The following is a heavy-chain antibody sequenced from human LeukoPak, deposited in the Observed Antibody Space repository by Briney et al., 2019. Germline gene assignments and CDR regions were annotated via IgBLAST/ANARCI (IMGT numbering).Heavy chain of an antibody. V-gene: IGHV3-23*01. Sequence: GGSLRLSCAASGFTFSSYEMSWVRQAPGKGLEWVSAISGSGGSTYYADSVKGRFTISRDNSKNTLYLQMNSLRAEDTAVYYCAKDQTRNYYGSGSYDYWGQGTLVTVSS. CDR3: AKDQTRNYYGSGSYDY. J-gene: IGHJ4*02. CDR1: GFTFSSYE. CDR2: ISGSGGST. D-gene: IGHD3-10*01.